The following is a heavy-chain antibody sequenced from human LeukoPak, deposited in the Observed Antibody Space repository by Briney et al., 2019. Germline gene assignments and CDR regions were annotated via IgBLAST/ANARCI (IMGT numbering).Heavy chain of an antibody. D-gene: IGHD3-16*01. Sequence: GESLKISCTGSRDTFINFWIGWVRQMPGKGLEWVGNIYPIDSDTKYSPSFEGQVTISVDTSIYAAYLQWTSLKASDTAKYFCARARVWINYGGVADAFDIWGQGTMVTVSS. CDR2: IYPIDSDT. CDR1: RDTFINFW. V-gene: IGHV5-51*01. J-gene: IGHJ3*02. CDR3: ARARVWINYGGVADAFDI.